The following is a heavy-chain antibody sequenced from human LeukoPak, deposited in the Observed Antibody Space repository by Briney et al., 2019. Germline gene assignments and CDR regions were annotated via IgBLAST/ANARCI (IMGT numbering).Heavy chain of an antibody. J-gene: IGHJ6*02. CDR2: INPNSGGT. V-gene: IGHV1-2*02. CDR1: GYTFTGYY. Sequence: ASVNVSCKASGYTFTGYYMHWVRQAPGQGLEWMGWINPNSGGTNYAQKFQGRVTMTRDTSISTAYMELSRLRSDDTAVYYCAREFVVPAAIAPRGIYYYYGMDVWGQGTTVTVSS. D-gene: IGHD2-2*01. CDR3: AREFVVPAAIAPRGIYYYYGMDV.